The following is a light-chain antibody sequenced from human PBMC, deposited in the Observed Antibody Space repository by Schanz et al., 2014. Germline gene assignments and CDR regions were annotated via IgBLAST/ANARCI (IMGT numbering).Light chain of an antibody. J-gene: IGKJ1*01. CDR1: QSLLQSNGYNY. CDR3: MQVLQTPRT. V-gene: IGKV2-28*01. Sequence: DIVMTQSPLSLPVTPGEPASISCRSSQSLLQSNGYNYLDWYLQKPGQPPQLLIYLGSNRASGVPDRFSGSGSGTDFTLKISRVEAEDVGVYYCMQVLQTPRTFGQGTKVEIK. CDR2: LGS.